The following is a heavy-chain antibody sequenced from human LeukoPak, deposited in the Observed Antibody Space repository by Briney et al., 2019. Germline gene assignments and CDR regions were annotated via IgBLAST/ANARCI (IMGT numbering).Heavy chain of an antibody. Sequence: SETLSLTCTVSGGSTSSSSYYWGWIRQPPGKGLEWIGSIYYSGSTYYNPSLKSRVTISVDTSKNQFSLKLSSVTAADTAVYYCARHQSSTIYSGLDYWGQGTLVTVSS. CDR1: GGSTSSSSYY. D-gene: IGHD5-18*01. CDR2: IYYSGST. V-gene: IGHV4-39*01. CDR3: ARHQSSTIYSGLDY. J-gene: IGHJ4*02.